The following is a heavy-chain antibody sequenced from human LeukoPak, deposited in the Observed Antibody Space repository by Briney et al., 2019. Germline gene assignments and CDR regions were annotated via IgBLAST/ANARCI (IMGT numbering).Heavy chain of an antibody. Sequence: PSETLSLTCTVSGGSISSYYWSWIRQSPGKGLEWIGHVKSKTDGGTTYYAAPVKGRFTISRHDSENTLYLHMNSLKTDDTAVYYCTTTVVAPSLSYYFFHVMDVWGQGTTVTVSS. CDR3: TTTVVAPSLSYYFFHVMDV. J-gene: IGHJ6*02. CDR2: VKSKTDGGTT. D-gene: IGHD4-23*01. V-gene: IGHV3-15*01. CDR1: GGSISSYY.